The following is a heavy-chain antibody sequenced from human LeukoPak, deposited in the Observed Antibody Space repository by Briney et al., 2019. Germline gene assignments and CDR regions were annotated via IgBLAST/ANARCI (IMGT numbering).Heavy chain of an antibody. D-gene: IGHD3-3*01. CDR3: AKEPYYDFWSGYYAFDY. CDR1: GFTVSSNY. V-gene: IGHV3-53*01. CDR2: IYSGGST. Sequence: GGSLRLSCAASGFTVSSNYMSWVRQAPGKGLEWVSVIYSGGSTYYADSVKGRFTISRDNSKNTLYLQMNSLRAEDTAVYYCAKEPYYDFWSGYYAFDYWGQGTLVTVSS. J-gene: IGHJ4*02.